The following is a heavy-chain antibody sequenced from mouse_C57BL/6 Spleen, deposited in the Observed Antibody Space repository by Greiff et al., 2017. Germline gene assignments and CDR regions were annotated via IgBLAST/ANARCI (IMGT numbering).Heavy chain of an antibody. V-gene: IGHV14-4*01. D-gene: IGHD3-2*02. CDR3: TPLDSSGYWFAY. Sequence: EVQLQQSGAELVRPGASVKLSCTASGFNIKDDYMHWVKQRPEQGLEWIGWIDPEKGDTEYASKFQGKATITADTSSNTAYLQLSSLTSEDTAVYYCTPLDSSGYWFAYWGQGTLVTVSA. CDR1: GFNIKDDY. J-gene: IGHJ3*01. CDR2: IDPEKGDT.